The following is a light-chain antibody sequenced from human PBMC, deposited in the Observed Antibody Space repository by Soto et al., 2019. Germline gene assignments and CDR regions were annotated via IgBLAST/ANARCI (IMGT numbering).Light chain of an antibody. Sequence: DIQLTQSPSFLSASPGDRATITCRASQGIRSYLAWYQQSPGRAPKLLIYAASTLQSGVPSRLSGSGSGTEFTLTISSLQPEDFATYYCQQLNTFPITFGQGTRLEIK. CDR2: AAS. CDR3: QQLNTFPIT. CDR1: QGIRSY. V-gene: IGKV1-9*01. J-gene: IGKJ5*01.